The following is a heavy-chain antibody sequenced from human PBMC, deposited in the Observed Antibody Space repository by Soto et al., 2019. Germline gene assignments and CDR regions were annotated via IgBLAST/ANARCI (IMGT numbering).Heavy chain of an antibody. V-gene: IGHV1-69*01. J-gene: IGHJ3*02. CDR3: ARGGEVGGYDYDAFDI. CDR2: IIPIFGTA. Sequence: QVQLVQSGAEVKKPGSSVKVSYKASGGTFSSYAISWVRQAPGQGLEWMGGIIPIFGTANYAQKFQGRVTITADESTSTAYMELSSLRSEDTAVYYCARGGEVGGYDYDAFDIWGQGTMVTVSS. CDR1: GGTFSSYA. D-gene: IGHD5-12*01.